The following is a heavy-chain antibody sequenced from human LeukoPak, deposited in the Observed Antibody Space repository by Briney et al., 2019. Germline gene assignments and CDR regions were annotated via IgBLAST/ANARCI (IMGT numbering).Heavy chain of an antibody. Sequence: ASVKVSCKASGGTFSSYAISWVRQAPGQGLEWMGGIIPIFGTANYAQKFLGRVTITADKSTSTAYMELSSLRSEDTAVYYCARNSGVWSTNFDYWGQGTLVTVSS. V-gene: IGHV1-69*06. D-gene: IGHD3-10*01. CDR2: IIPIFGTA. CDR3: ARNSGVWSTNFDY. J-gene: IGHJ4*02. CDR1: GGTFSSYA.